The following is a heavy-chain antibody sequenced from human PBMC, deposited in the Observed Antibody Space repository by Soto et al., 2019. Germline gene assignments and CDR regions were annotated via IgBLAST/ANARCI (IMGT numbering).Heavy chain of an antibody. V-gene: IGHV1-46*03. Sequence: ASVKVSCKASGYTFTSQNMHWVRQAPGQGLEWTGVINPSIGTTTYAQKFQGRVTMTSDTSTSSVYMEVSSLRSEDTAVYYCISTLGARFDYWGQ. D-gene: IGHD1-26*01. CDR3: ISTLGARFDY. J-gene: IGHJ4*02. CDR2: INPSIGTT. CDR1: GYTFTSQN.